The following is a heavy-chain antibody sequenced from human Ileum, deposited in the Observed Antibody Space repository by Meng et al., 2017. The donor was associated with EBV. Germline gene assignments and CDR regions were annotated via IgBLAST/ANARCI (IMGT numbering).Heavy chain of an antibody. CDR3: ARAGNGGSYYFTY. CDR1: GYTFSNYG. CDR2: ISAYNGNT. J-gene: IGHJ4*02. D-gene: IGHD1-26*01. V-gene: IGHV1-18*01. Sequence: QVQRVQSGAEVKKPGDSVKVSCKASGYTFSNYGISWLRQAPAQGLEWMGWISAYNGNTNYAQNLQGRVTMTTDTSTGTAYMEVRSLRSDDTAVYYCARAGNGGSYYFTYWGQGTLVTVSS.